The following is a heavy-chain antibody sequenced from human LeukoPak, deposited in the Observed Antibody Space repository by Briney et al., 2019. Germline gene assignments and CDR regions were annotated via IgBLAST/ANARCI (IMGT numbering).Heavy chain of an antibody. CDR1: GFTFSSNW. D-gene: IGHD2-15*01. J-gene: IGHJ4*02. CDR3: ARDRDCGDGGCYPHFDY. Sequence: GGSLRLSCAPSGFTFSSNWMSWVRQAPGKGLEWVANIRQDGSDKYYMDSVKGRFTISRDNAKKSLSLQMNSLRAEDTAVYYCARDRDCGDGGCYPHFDYWGQGVLVTVSS. CDR2: IRQDGSDK. V-gene: IGHV3-7*01.